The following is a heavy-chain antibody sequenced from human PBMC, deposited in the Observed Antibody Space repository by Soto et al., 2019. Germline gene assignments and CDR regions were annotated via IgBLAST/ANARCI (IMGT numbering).Heavy chain of an antibody. CDR1: GYTFTSYA. CDR2: INAGNGNT. CDR3: ARDQEAVRHPGTGYFDY. J-gene: IGHJ4*02. V-gene: IGHV1-3*01. Sequence: ASVKVSCKASGYTFTSYAIHWVRQAPGQRLEWMGWINAGNGNTKYSQKFQGRVTITRDTSASTAYMELSSLRSEDTAVYYCARDQEAVRHPGTGYFDYWGQGTLVTVSS. D-gene: IGHD7-27*01.